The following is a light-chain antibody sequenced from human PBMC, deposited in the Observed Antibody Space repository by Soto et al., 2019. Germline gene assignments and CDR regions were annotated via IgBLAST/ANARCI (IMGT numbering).Light chain of an antibody. J-gene: IGKJ1*01. CDR3: QQYEIAPKT. V-gene: IGKV3-20*01. CDR1: QSLVSNH. Sequence: EIVLTQSPGTLSLSPGERATLSCRASQSLVSNHLAWYQQKPGQAPRLLIYGASSRATGIPDRFSGSGSGTDFTLSISRVEPEDFAVYYCQQYEIAPKTFGQGTKVEI. CDR2: GAS.